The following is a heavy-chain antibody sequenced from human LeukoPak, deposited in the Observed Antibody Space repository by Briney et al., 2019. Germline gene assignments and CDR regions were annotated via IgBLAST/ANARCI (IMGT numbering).Heavy chain of an antibody. J-gene: IGHJ1*01. CDR3: ARRMAASATGGRFQD. V-gene: IGHV3-48*01. CDR1: GFTFNTYT. Sequence: GGSLRLSCAASGFTFNTYTMNWVRQAPGKGLEWVSYISGSSGIIDYADSVRGRFTISRDNAKNSLYLQMNSLRAEDTAVYYCARRMAASATGGRFQDWGQGSLVTVSS. D-gene: IGHD6-25*01. CDR2: ISGSSGII.